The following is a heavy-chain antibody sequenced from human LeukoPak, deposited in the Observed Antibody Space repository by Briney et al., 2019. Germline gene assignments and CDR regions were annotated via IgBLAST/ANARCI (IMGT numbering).Heavy chain of an antibody. CDR1: GGSISSGSYY. CDR2: IYTSGST. V-gene: IGHV4-61*02. CDR3: ARDYPGGFDP. D-gene: IGHD3-10*01. J-gene: IGHJ5*02. Sequence: SQTLSLTCTVSGGSISSGSYYWSWLRQPAGTGLEWIGRIYTSGSTNYNPSLKSRVTISVDTSKNQFSLKLSSVTAADTAVYYCARDYPGGFDPWGQGTLVTVSS.